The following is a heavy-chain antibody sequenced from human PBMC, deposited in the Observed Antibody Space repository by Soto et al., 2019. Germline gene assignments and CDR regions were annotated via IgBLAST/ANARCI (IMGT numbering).Heavy chain of an antibody. V-gene: IGHV4-38-2*01. D-gene: IGHD2-21*02. CDR2: IYHSGST. J-gene: IGHJ2*01. CDR3: ARFVLRAGDCRRYSVPYSAFLLSRSADL. Sequence: PGKGLEWIGSIYHSGSTYYNPCLKSRVTISVDTSKNQFSLKLSSVTAADTAVYYCARFVLRAGDCRRYSVPYSAFLLSRSADL.